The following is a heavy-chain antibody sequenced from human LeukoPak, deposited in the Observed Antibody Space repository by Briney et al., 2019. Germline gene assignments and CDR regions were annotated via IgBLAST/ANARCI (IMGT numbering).Heavy chain of an antibody. CDR1: GFTFSSYA. CDR3: AKGAVNYYYYYGMDV. D-gene: IGHD3-16*01. J-gene: IGHJ6*02. V-gene: IGHV3-30-3*01. CDR2: ISYDGNNK. Sequence: PGRSLRLSCAASGFTFSSYAMHWVRQAPGKGLEWVAVISYDGNNKYYADSVKGRFTISRDNSKNTLYLQMNSLRAEDTAVYYCAKGAVNYYYYYGMDVWGQGTTVTVSS.